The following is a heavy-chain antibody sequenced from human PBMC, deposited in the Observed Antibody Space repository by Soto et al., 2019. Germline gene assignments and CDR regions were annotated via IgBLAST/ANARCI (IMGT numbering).Heavy chain of an antibody. V-gene: IGHV3-23*01. CDR1: GGSVSSGSYY. J-gene: IGHJ4*02. D-gene: IGHD1-1*01. CDR3: AKGAVPTTPVPLFDY. CDR2: ISGSGGST. Sequence: ETLSLTCTVSGGSVSSGSYYWSWIRQPPGKGLEWVSAISGSGGSTYYADSVKGRFTISRDNSKNTLYLQMNSLRAEDTAVYYCAKGAVPTTPVPLFDYWGQGTLVTVSS.